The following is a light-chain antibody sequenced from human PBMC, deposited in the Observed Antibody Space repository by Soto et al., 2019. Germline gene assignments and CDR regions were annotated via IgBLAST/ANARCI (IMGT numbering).Light chain of an antibody. Sequence: EIVLTQSPGTLSLSPGERATLSCRASQSLSSSYLAWYQQKPGQAPRLLIYGASSRATGIPDRFSGSGSGTDFTLTISGLEPEDFAVYYCQQYGSSPPYTFGQGTKLEIK. CDR1: QSLSSSY. CDR2: GAS. CDR3: QQYGSSPPYT. V-gene: IGKV3-20*01. J-gene: IGKJ2*01.